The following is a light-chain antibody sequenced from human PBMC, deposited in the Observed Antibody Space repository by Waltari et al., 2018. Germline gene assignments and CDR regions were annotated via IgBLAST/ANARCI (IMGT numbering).Light chain of an antibody. J-gene: IGLJ2*01. CDR1: NIESKS. CDR2: YDS. V-gene: IGLV3-21*04. CDR3: QVWDDSNNSGV. Sequence: SYALTQTPSVSLAPGLTARLTCGGDNIESKSVHWSQLQPGLAPVLVMFYDSDRPPGIPDRFSGSNSGNTATLTISRVEDEDEADYFCQVWDDSNNSGVFGGGTKLTVL.